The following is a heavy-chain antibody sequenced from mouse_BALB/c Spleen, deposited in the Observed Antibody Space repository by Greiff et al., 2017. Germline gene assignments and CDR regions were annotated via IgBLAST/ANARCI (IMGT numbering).Heavy chain of an antibody. Sequence: DVMLVESGGGLVQPGGSRKLSCAASGFTFSSFGMHWVRQAPEKGLEWVAYISSGSSTIYYADTVKGRFTISRDNPKNTLFLQMTSLRSEDTAMYYCARYNWAMDYWGQGTSVTVSS. D-gene: IGHD1-3*01. V-gene: IGHV5-17*02. J-gene: IGHJ4*01. CDR3: ARYNWAMDY. CDR2: ISSGSSTI. CDR1: GFTFSSFG.